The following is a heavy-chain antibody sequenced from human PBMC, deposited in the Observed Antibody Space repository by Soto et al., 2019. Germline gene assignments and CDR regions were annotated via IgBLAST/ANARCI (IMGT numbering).Heavy chain of an antibody. CDR1: GFTFNTFA. CDR3: AGDMGGALDS. Sequence: EVLLLESGGGLVQPGGSLRLSCAASGFTFNTFAMTWVRQAPGKGLEWVSALSGSGSLSYYADSVKGRFTISRDNSKNTIYLQMHTLRVDETSVYFCAGDMGGALDSGGQGTLWNVS. CDR2: LSGSGSLS. J-gene: IGHJ4*02. V-gene: IGHV3-23*01. D-gene: IGHD1-26*01.